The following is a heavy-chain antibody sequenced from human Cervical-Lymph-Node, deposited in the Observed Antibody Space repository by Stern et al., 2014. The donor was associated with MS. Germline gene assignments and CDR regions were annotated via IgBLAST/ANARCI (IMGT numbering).Heavy chain of an antibody. J-gene: IGHJ6*02. Sequence: QVQLVQSGAEVKKPGSSVKVSCKASGDTFNSYSINWVRQAPGQRLEWMGRIIPVLGRPKYGQKFQGRVTIIAAKSTSTVNTEVSSLRSEDTAVFYCGRKDPDRTANYYARDVWGQGPTVIVPS. D-gene: IGHD1-14*01. CDR3: GRKDPDRTANYYARDV. CDR2: IIPVLGRP. CDR1: GDTFNSYS. V-gene: IGHV1-69*09.